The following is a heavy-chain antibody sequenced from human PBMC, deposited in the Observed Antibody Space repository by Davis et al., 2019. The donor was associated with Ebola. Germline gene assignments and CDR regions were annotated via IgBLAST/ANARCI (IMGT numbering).Heavy chain of an antibody. CDR3: ARDQGIPYYYDSRHFDL. CDR2: IYHSGST. J-gene: IGHJ2*01. Sequence: MPSETLSLTCAVYGGSFSGYYWSWIRQPPGKGLEWIGEIYHSGSTNYNPSLKSRVTISVDKSKNQFSLMLSSVTAVDTAVYYCARDQGIPYYYDSRHFDLWGRGTLVTVSS. V-gene: IGHV4-34*01. CDR1: GGSFSGYY. D-gene: IGHD3-22*01.